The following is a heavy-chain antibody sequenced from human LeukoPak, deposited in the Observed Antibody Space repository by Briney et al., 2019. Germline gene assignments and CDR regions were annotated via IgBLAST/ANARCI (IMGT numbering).Heavy chain of an antibody. CDR3: ARGSPKAAAGTNGAFDI. CDR1: GGSISSYY. J-gene: IGHJ3*02. V-gene: IGHV4-4*07. Sequence: PSETLSLTCTVSGGSISSYYWSWIRQPAGKGLEWIWRIYTSGSTNYNPSLKSRVTMSVDTSKNQFSLKLSSVTAADTAVYYCARGSPKAAAGTNGAFDIWGQGTMVTVSS. CDR2: IYTSGST. D-gene: IGHD6-13*01.